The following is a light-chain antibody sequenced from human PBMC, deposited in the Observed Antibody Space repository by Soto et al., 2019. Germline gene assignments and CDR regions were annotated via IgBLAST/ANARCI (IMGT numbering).Light chain of an antibody. CDR1: SSNIGSNT. CDR3: AAWDDSLNGYV. Sequence: QSVLTQPPSASGPPGHRVTISCSGSSSNIGSNTVNWYQQLLGTAPKLLIYSNNQRPSGVPDRFSGSKSGTSASLAISGLLSEDEADYYCAAWDDSLNGYVFGTGTKAPS. V-gene: IGLV1-44*01. J-gene: IGLJ1*01. CDR2: SNN.